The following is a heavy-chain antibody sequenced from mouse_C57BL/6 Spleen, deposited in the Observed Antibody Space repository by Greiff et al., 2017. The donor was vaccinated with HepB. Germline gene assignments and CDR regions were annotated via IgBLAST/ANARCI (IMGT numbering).Heavy chain of an antibody. J-gene: IGHJ2*01. CDR1: GYTFTSYW. D-gene: IGHD3-2*02. CDR3: TSSQTAQATGDY. Sequence: QVHVKQPGAELVKPGASVKLSCKASGYTFTSYWMQWVKQRPGQGLEWIGEIDPSDSYTNYNQKFKGKATLTVDTSSSTAYMQLSSLTSEDSAVYYCTSSQTAQATGDYWGQGTTLTVSS. V-gene: IGHV1-50*01. CDR2: IDPSDSYT.